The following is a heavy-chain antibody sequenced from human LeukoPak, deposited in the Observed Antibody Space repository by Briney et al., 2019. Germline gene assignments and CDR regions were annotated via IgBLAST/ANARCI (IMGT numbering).Heavy chain of an antibody. D-gene: IGHD6-19*01. V-gene: IGHV4-39*07. CDR1: GGSISSSSYY. CDR2: IYYSGST. CDR3: AREVAGTPEQ. Sequence: SETLSLTCTVSGGSISSSSYYWGWIRQPPGKGLEWIGSIYYSGSTYYNPSLKSRVTISVDKSKNQFSLKLSSVTAADTAVYYCAREVAGTPEQWGQGTLVTVSS. J-gene: IGHJ4*02.